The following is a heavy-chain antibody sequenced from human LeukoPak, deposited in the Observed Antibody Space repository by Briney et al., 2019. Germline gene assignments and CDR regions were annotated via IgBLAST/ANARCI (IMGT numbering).Heavy chain of an antibody. J-gene: IGHJ4*02. CDR1: GFTFSSYA. V-gene: IGHV3-23*01. D-gene: IGHD6-6*01. Sequence: SGGSLRLSCAASGFTFSSYAMSWVRQAPGKGLEWVSAISGSGGSTYYADSVKGRFTISRDNSKNTLYLQMNSLRAEDTAVYYCARWGIAARHFDYWGQGTLVTVSS. CDR2: ISGSGGST. CDR3: ARWGIAARHFDY.